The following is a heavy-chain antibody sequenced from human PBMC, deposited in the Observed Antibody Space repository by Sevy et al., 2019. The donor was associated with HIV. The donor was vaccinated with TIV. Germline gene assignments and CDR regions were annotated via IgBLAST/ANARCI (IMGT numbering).Heavy chain of an antibody. CDR3: VRAIQLAASY. Sequence: GGSLRLSCEASAINIRDYWMNWVRQAPGKGLEWVANINADGSKIYYADSVKGRFTISRDSAKNSVFLQMTSPRAEDTAVYYCVRAIQLAASYWGQGMLVTVSS. J-gene: IGHJ4*02. V-gene: IGHV3-7*02. D-gene: IGHD2-15*01. CDR1: AINIRDYW. CDR2: INADGSKI.